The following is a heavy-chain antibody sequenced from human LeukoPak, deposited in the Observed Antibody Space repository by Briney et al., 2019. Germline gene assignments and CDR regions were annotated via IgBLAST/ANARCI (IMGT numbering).Heavy chain of an antibody. CDR1: GGSISSSNYY. D-gene: IGHD6-13*01. CDR2: IYTSGST. Sequence: SETLSLTCTVSGGSISSSNYYWGWIRQPAGKGLEWIGRIYTSGSTNYNPSLKSRVTMSVDTSKNQFSLKLSSVAAADTAVYYCARVSAIAAAGPNGSYYYYYMDVWAKGPRSPSP. CDR3: ARVSAIAAAGPNGSYYYYYMDV. V-gene: IGHV4-61*02. J-gene: IGHJ6*03.